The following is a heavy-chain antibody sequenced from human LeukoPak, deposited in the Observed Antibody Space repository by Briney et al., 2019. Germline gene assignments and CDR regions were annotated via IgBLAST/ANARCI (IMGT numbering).Heavy chain of an antibody. CDR3: AKGSRFVVVPADLDY. CDR1: GFTFSDYY. J-gene: IGHJ4*02. CDR2: ISGSGGST. D-gene: IGHD2-2*01. V-gene: IGHV3-23*01. Sequence: GGSLRLSCAASGFTFSDYYMSWVRQAPGKGLEWVSAISGSGGSTYYADSVKGRFTISRDNSKNTLYLQMNSLRAEDTAVYYCAKGSRFVVVPADLDYWGQGTLVTVSS.